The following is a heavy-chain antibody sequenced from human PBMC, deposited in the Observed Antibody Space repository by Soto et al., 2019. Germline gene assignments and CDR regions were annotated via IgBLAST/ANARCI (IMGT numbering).Heavy chain of an antibody. V-gene: IGHV4-61*01. CDR2: IYYSGST. CDR3: ARALRDAFDI. D-gene: IGHD3-16*01. CDR1: GGSVSSGSYY. Sequence: QVQLQESGPGLVKPSETLSLTCTVSGGSVSSGSYYWSWIRQPPGKGLEWIGYIYYSGSTNYNPSLKSRVTISVATSKNQFSLKLSSVTAADTAVYYCARALRDAFDIWGQGTMVTVSS. J-gene: IGHJ3*02.